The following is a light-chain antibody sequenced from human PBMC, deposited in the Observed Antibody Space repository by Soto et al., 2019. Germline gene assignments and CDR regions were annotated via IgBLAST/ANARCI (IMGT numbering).Light chain of an antibody. Sequence: DIHMSQPPSTLSASGGDRVTINCRCSQSISSWLAWYQQKPRKAPKLLIYSASDLESGVPSRFSGSGFGTEFTLTITRLQPDDFATYYCQQYNSSSTFGQATFGQGPKLDIK. CDR1: QSISSW. CDR2: SAS. J-gene: IGKJ1*01. CDR3: QQYNSSSTFGQAT. V-gene: IGKV1-5*03.